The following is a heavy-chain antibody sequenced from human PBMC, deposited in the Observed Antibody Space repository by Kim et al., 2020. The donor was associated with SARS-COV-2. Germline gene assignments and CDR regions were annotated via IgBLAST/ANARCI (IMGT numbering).Heavy chain of an antibody. CDR1: GYTFTGYY. Sequence: ASVKVSCKASGYTFTGYYMHWVRQAPGHGLEWMGRTNPNSGGTNYAQKFQGRFTMTRDTSISTAYMELIRLRSYDTAMYYLARVRSTRDVWSPGTMVTVSS. CDR3: ARVRSTRDV. J-gene: IGHJ3*01. D-gene: IGHD2-2*01. CDR2: TNPNSGGT. V-gene: IGHV1-2*06.